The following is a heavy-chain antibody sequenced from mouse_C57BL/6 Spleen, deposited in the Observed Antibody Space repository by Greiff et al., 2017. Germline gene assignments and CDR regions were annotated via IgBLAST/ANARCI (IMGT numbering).Heavy chain of an antibody. Sequence: EVQVVESGGGLVQPGGSLSLSCAASGFTFTDYYMSWVRQPPGKALEWLGFIRNKANGYTTEYSASVKGRFTISRDNSQSILYLQMNALRAEDSATYYCARWGLGSSSYYYAMDYWGQGTSVTVSS. V-gene: IGHV7-3*01. D-gene: IGHD1-1*01. CDR1: GFTFTDYY. J-gene: IGHJ4*01. CDR3: ARWGLGSSSYYYAMDY. CDR2: IRNKANGYTT.